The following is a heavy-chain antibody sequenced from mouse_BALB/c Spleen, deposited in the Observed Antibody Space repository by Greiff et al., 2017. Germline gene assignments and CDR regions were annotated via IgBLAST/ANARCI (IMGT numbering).Heavy chain of an antibody. Sequence: QVQLQQSGAELVKPGTSVKLSCKASGYNFTSYWINWVKLRPGQGLEWIGDIYPGSGSTNYNEKFKSKATLTVDTSSSTAYMQLSSLASEDSALYYCARRYGYGDYWGQGTTLTVSS. CDR3: ARRYGYGDY. CDR1: GYNFTSYW. V-gene: IGHV1-55*01. CDR2: IYPGSGST. J-gene: IGHJ2*01. D-gene: IGHD1-2*01.